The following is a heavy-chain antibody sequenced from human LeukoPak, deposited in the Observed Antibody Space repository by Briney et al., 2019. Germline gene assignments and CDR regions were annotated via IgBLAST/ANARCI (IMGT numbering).Heavy chain of an antibody. Sequence: ASVKVSCKTSGYTFTNYAMNWVRQAPGQGLEWMGWIDTNTGNPTYAQGFTGQFVFSLDTSVSTAYLQISSLKAEDTAVYYCARGRAYNSGSYNEYWGQGTLVTVSS. CDR2: IDTNTGNP. D-gene: IGHD3-10*01. J-gene: IGHJ4*02. V-gene: IGHV7-4-1*02. CDR1: GYTFTNYA. CDR3: ARGRAYNSGSYNEY.